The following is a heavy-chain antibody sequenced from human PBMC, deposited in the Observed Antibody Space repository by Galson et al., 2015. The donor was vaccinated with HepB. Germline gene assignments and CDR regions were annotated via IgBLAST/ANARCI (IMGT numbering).Heavy chain of an antibody. CDR3: ARGGEYFDN. CDR1: GYTFTSYG. J-gene: IGHJ4*02. Sequence: SVKVSCKASGYTFTSYGISWVRQAPGQRLEWMGWINAGNGNTKYSQKFQGRVTIARDTSASTASMELSSLRSEDTAVYYCARGGEYFDNWGQGTLVSVSS. CDR2: INAGNGNT. V-gene: IGHV1-3*01. D-gene: IGHD4-17*01.